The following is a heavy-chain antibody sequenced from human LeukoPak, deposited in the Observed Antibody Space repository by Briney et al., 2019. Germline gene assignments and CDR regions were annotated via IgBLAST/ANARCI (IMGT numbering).Heavy chain of an antibody. D-gene: IGHD1-14*01. CDR1: GFTFSGHW. CDR3: TRDRSRAEDD. CDR2: INQGGSDK. V-gene: IGHV3-7*01. Sequence: GGSLRLSCAASGFTFSGHWMSWVRQAPGKGLEWVSNINQGGSDKYYVDSVKGRFTISRDNANNLLYLQMNSLRGEDTAVYYCTRDRSRAEDDWGQGTLVTVSS. J-gene: IGHJ4*02.